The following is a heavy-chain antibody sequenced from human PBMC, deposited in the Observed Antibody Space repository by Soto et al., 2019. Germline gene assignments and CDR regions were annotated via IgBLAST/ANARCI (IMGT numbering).Heavy chain of an antibody. J-gene: IGHJ6*02. CDR2: IIPIFGTA. Sequence: AASVKVSCKASGGTFSSYAISWVRQAPGQGLEWMGGIIPIFGTANYAQKFQGRVTITADESTSTAYMELSSLRSEDTAVYYCARGKHYLYYYYGMDVWGQGTTVTVSS. CDR1: GGTFSSYA. V-gene: IGHV1-69*13. D-gene: IGHD1-26*01. CDR3: ARGKHYLYYYYGMDV.